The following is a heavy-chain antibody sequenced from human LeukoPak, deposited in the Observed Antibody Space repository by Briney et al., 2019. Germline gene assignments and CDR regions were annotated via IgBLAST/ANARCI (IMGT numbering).Heavy chain of an antibody. D-gene: IGHD3-22*01. CDR1: GFTFSSYG. Sequence: PGRSLRLSXAASGFTFSSYGMHWVRQAPGKGLEWVAVIWYDGSNKYYADSVKGRFTISRDNSKNTLYLQMNSLRAEDTAVYYCAKGKADDSSGADAFDIWGQGTMVTVSS. CDR3: AKGKADDSSGADAFDI. CDR2: IWYDGSNK. J-gene: IGHJ3*02. V-gene: IGHV3-33*06.